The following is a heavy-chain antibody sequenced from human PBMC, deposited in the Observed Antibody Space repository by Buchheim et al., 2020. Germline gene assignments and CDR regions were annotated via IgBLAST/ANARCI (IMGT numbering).Heavy chain of an antibody. D-gene: IGHD5-18*01. CDR2: ISYDGSNK. CDR3: AKASDVDTADY. V-gene: IGHV3-30*18. CDR1: GFTFSSYG. Sequence: QVQLVESGGGVVQPGRSLRLSCAASGFTFSSYGMHWVRQAPGKGLEWVAVISYDGSNKYYADSVKGRFTISRDNSKTTLYLQMNSLRAEDTAVYYCAKASDVDTADYWGQGTL. J-gene: IGHJ4*02.